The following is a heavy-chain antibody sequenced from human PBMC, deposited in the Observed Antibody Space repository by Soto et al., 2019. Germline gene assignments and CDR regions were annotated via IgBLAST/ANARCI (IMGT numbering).Heavy chain of an antibody. CDR2: VFSSGTT. J-gene: IGHJ6*02. CDR1: GDSISSGNKY. Sequence: PSKTLSLTCTVSGDSISSGNKYWSWIRQPPGKGLEWIGYVFSSGTTYYNPSLKGRVSISLDASENQLSLKFASVTDADSAVYYCARVPSPFDYYYAMDVWGQGTTVTVSS. D-gene: IGHD3-16*01. CDR3: ARVPSPFDYYYAMDV. V-gene: IGHV4-30-4*01.